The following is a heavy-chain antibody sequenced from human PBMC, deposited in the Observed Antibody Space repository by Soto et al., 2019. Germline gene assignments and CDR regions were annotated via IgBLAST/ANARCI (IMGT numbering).Heavy chain of an antibody. CDR3: ARLSSGSSFCSDY. Sequence: EVPLVQSGAEVKKPGESLKISCKGSGYSFTNYWIGWVRQVPGKGLECMGIIWPSDSDTRYSPSFQGQVTISGDKSINTAYLQWSSLKASDTAVYFCARLSSGSSFCSDYRGQGTLVPVSS. CDR2: IWPSDSDT. J-gene: IGHJ4*02. D-gene: IGHD3-22*01. V-gene: IGHV5-51*01. CDR1: GYSFTNYW.